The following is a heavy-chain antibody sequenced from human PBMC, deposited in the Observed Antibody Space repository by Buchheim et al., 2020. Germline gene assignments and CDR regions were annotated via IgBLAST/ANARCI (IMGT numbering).Heavy chain of an antibody. V-gene: IGHV3-30*04. D-gene: IGHD3-3*01. CDR1: GFTFSSYA. J-gene: IGHJ6*02. CDR3: ARDLGVLRFLWWLLTTSSGVDV. CDR2: ISYDGSNK. Sequence: QVQLVESGGGVVQPGRSLRLSCAASGFTFSSYAMHWVRQAPGKGLEWVAVISYDGSNKYYADSVKGRFTISRDNSKNTLYLQMNSLRAEDTAVYYCARDLGVLRFLWWLLTTSSGVDVWGQGTT.